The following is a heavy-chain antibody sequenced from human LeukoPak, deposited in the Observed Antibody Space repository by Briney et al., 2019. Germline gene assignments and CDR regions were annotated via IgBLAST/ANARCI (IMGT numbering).Heavy chain of an antibody. CDR3: ARPLSLGYCSGGSCYGRGAWFDR. D-gene: IGHD2-15*01. V-gene: IGHV4-4*02. Sequence: SETLSLTCAVSGGSISSSNWWSWVRQPPGKGLEWIGQIYHSGSTNYNPSLKSRVTISVDKSKNQFSLKLKSVTAADTAVYYCARPLSLGYCSGGSCYGRGAWFDRWGQGTLVTVSS. CDR1: GGSISSSNW. CDR2: IYHSGST. J-gene: IGHJ5*02.